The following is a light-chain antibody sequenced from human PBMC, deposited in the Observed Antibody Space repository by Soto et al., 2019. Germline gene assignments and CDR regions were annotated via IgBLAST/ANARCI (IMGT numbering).Light chain of an antibody. J-gene: IGLJ1*01. Sequence: QSSLALPPSTSGSPGQSVTISCTGTSTDVYGSKFVSWYQQHPGKAPLPMIYEVTKRPSGVPDRFSGSKSGNTASLTVSGLQAEDEADYYCSSYVGRNLLLFGAGTKVTV. CDR2: EVT. CDR3: SSYVGRNLLL. V-gene: IGLV2-8*01. CDR1: STDVYGSKF.